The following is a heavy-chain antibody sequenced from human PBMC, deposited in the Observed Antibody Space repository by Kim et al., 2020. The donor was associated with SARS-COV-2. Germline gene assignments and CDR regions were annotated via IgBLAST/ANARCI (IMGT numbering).Heavy chain of an antibody. CDR1: GGTFSSYA. Sequence: SVKVSCKASGGTFSSYAISWVRQAPGQGLEWMGGIIPIFGTANYAQKFQGRVTITADESTSTAYMELSSLRSEDTAVYYCARSIYYYGSGSCYDYWGQGTLVTVSS. J-gene: IGHJ4*02. CDR2: IIPIFGTA. CDR3: ARSIYYYGSGSCYDY. D-gene: IGHD3-10*01. V-gene: IGHV1-69*13.